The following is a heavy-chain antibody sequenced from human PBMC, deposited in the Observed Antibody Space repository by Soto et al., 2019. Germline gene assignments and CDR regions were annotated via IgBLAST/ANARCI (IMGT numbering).Heavy chain of an antibody. Sequence: GGSLRLSCAASGCTFSSYAMHWVRQAPGKGLEWVAVISYDGSNKYYADSVKGRFTISRDNSKNTLYLQMNSLRAEDTAVYYCARDNAPHSSGWSCFDYWGQGTLVTVSS. CDR2: ISYDGSNK. J-gene: IGHJ4*02. CDR3: ARDNAPHSSGWSCFDY. V-gene: IGHV3-30-3*01. D-gene: IGHD6-19*01. CDR1: GCTFSSYA.